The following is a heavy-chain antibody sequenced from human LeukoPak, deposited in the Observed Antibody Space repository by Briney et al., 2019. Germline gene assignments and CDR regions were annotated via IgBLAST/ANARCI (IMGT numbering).Heavy chain of an antibody. CDR3: ARVSSVITFGGVIVTHFDY. CDR1: GGSFSGYY. D-gene: IGHD3-16*02. J-gene: IGHJ4*02. CDR2: INHSGST. Sequence: PSETLSFTCAVYGGSFSGYYWSWIRQPRGKGLEWIGEINHSGSTNYNPSLKSRVTISVDTSKNQFSLKLSSVTAADTAVYYCARVSSVITFGGVIVTHFDYWGQGTLVTVSS. V-gene: IGHV4-34*01.